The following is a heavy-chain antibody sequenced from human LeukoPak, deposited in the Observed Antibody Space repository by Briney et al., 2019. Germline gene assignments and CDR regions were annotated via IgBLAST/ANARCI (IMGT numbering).Heavy chain of an antibody. CDR2: IRSKAYGGTT. Sequence: QTGGSLRLSCTASGFTFGDYAMSWVRQAPGKGLEWVGFIRSKAYGGTTEYAASVKGSFTISRDDSKAIAYLQMNSLKTGDTGVYYCSSCHASCSWAPLDFWGQGTLVTVSS. CDR3: SSCHASCSWAPLDF. D-gene: IGHD6-13*01. J-gene: IGHJ4*02. V-gene: IGHV3-49*04. CDR1: GFTFGDYA.